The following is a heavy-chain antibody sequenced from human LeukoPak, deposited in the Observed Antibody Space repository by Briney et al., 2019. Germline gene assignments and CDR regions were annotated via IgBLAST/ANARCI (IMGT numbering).Heavy chain of an antibody. CDR1: GYTFTSFY. CDR2: INPITGDT. D-gene: IGHD6-13*01. Sequence: ASVKVSCKPSGYTFTSFYLHWVRQTPGQGLEWLGKINPITGDTDFAQNFQGRVIMTRDTSTSTIYVELSSLTSEDTAVYYCARGQAADFSSSPDAFDAWGQGTTVTVSS. CDR3: ARGQAADFSSSPDAFDA. V-gene: IGHV1-46*01. J-gene: IGHJ3*01.